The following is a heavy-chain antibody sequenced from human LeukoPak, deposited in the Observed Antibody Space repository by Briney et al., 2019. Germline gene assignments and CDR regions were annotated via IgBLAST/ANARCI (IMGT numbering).Heavy chain of an antibody. CDR2: INSDGSST. Sequence: PGGSLRLSCAASGFTFSSYWMHWVRQAPGKGLVWVSRINSDGSSTSYADSVKGRFTISRDNAKNTLYLQMNSLRAEDTAVYYCARAALTYYYDSSGYYYWDYWGQGTLVTVSS. CDR1: GFTFSSYW. CDR3: ARAALTYYYDSSGYYYWDY. J-gene: IGHJ4*02. V-gene: IGHV3-74*01. D-gene: IGHD3-22*01.